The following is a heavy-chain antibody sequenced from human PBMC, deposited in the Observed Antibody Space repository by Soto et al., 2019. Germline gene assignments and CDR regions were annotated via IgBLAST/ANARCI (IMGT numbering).Heavy chain of an antibody. Sequence: SETLSLTCAVYGGSFSGYYWSWIRQPPGKGLEWIGEINHSGSTNYNPSLKSRVAISLDKSENQFSLKVTSLTAADTAVYYCASRDPGTSVDYWGQGTLVTVSS. J-gene: IGHJ4*02. CDR1: GGSFSGYY. CDR2: INHSGST. V-gene: IGHV4-34*01. CDR3: ASRDPGTSVDY. D-gene: IGHD1-7*01.